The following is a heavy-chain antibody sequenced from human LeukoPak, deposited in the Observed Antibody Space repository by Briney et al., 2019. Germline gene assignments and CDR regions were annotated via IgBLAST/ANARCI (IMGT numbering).Heavy chain of an antibody. Sequence: GGSLRLSCAVSGFTFNSHAMCWVRQAPGKGLEWVSSIDISGGSTYYADSVKGRFTISRDNSKNTLYLQMNSLRGEDTVLYFCANEVRPNDYWGQGTLVTVSS. CDR1: GFTFNSHA. CDR3: ANEVRPNDY. CDR2: IDISGGST. J-gene: IGHJ4*02. D-gene: IGHD4/OR15-4a*01. V-gene: IGHV3-23*01.